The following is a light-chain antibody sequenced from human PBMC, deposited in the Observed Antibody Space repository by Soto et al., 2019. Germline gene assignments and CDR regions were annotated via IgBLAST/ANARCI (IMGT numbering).Light chain of an antibody. Sequence: SVLTQPPSVSAAPGQKVTISCSGSSSNIGGNSVSWYQQRPGTAPKLLIYDDNKRPSGIPDRFSGSKSGTSATLGITGFQTGDEADYYCGSWDSSLSACVFGTETKVTVL. J-gene: IGLJ1*01. V-gene: IGLV1-51*01. CDR2: DDN. CDR3: GSWDSSLSACV. CDR1: SSNIGGNS.